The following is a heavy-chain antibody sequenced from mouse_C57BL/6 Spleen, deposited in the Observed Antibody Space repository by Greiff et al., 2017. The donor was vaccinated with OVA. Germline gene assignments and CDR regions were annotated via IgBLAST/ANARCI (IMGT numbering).Heavy chain of an antibody. CDR3: ARKSKRGYFDV. CDR1: GYTFTSYW. V-gene: IGHV1-69*01. J-gene: IGHJ1*03. D-gene: IGHD1-3*01. Sequence: QVQLQQPGAELVMPGASVKLSCKASGYTFTSYWMHWVKQRPGQGLEWIGEIDPSDSYTNYNQKLKGKSTLTVDKSSSTAYMQLSSLTSEDSAVYYCARKSKRGYFDVWGTGTTVTVSS. CDR2: IDPSDSYT.